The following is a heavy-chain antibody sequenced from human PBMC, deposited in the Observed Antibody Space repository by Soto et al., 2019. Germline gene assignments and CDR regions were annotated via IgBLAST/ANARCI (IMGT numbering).Heavy chain of an antibody. Sequence: PSETLSLTCSVSSDSMNSGGYYWSWIRQHPGKGLEWIGYIYSNGDTYYNPSLKSRVTISVDTSKNQFSLKLSSVTAADTAVYYCARVGVVTAIYAFDIWGQGTMVTV. J-gene: IGHJ3*02. V-gene: IGHV4-31*03. CDR2: IYSNGDT. D-gene: IGHD2-21*02. CDR3: ARVGVVTAIYAFDI. CDR1: SDSMNSGGYY.